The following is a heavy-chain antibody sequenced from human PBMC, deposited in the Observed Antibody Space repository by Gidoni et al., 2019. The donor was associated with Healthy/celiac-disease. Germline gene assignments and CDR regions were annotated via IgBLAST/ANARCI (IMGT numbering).Heavy chain of an antibody. V-gene: IGHV3-33*01. Sequence: QEQQVESGGGVVQQGRSLRTAGDASGCTCSSYGMHWVRQAPGTGLEWVAVIWYDGSNKYYADSVKGRFTISRDNSKNTLYLQLNSLRAEDTAVYYCASGGLWFGELDPDYWGQGTLVTVSS. CDR3: ASGGLWFGELDPDY. J-gene: IGHJ4*02. CDR1: GCTCSSYG. CDR2: IWYDGSNK. D-gene: IGHD3-10*01.